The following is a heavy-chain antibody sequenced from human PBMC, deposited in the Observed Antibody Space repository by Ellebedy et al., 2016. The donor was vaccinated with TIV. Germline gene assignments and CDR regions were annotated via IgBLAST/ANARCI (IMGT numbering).Heavy chain of an antibody. CDR2: FSNNANS. J-gene: IGHJ5*01. Sequence: MPGGSLRLSCTVSGGSISSYFWSWIRQPPGKGLQWIGYFSNNANSHYNPSRNSLVTISADTSNNQFSLKLSPVTAADTAVYYCVRHGFGSSWFDSWGQGTLVTVSS. D-gene: IGHD1-26*01. CDR3: VRHGFGSSWFDS. V-gene: IGHV4-59*08. CDR1: GGSISSYF.